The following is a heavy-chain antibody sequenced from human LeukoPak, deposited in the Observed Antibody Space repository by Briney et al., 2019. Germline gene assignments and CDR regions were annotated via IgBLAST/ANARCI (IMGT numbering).Heavy chain of an antibody. J-gene: IGHJ4*02. D-gene: IGHD5-12*01. CDR3: ARDRGGGYYFDY. V-gene: IGHV4-30-4*01. CDR1: GGSISSGDYY. CDR2: IYYSGST. Sequence: PSETLSLTCTVSGGSISSGDYYWSWIRQPPGKGLEWIGYIYYSGSTYYNPSLKSRVTISVDTSKNQFSLKLSFVTAADTAVYYCARDRGGGYYFDYWGQGTLVTVSS.